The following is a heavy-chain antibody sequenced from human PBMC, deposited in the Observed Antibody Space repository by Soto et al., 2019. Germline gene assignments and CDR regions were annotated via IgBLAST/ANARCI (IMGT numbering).Heavy chain of an antibody. V-gene: IGHV4-39*01. CDR3: VSQRTTVLTQAYFDY. D-gene: IGHD4-17*01. CDR2: VYYRGRS. J-gene: IGHJ4*02. Sequence: PSETLSLTCTVSGGSVTNSSYYWGWIRQSPGKGLGWIGSVYYRGRSYSKSSVKSRVTISVDTSKNQFSLNFNSVTASDTALYSCVSQRTTVLTQAYFDYWGPGALVTVSS. CDR1: GGSVTNSSYY.